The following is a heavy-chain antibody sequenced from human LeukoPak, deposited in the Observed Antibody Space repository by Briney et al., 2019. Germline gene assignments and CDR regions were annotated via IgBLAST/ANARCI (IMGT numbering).Heavy chain of an antibody. V-gene: IGHV1-18*04. J-gene: IGHJ6*04. CDR3: ARDFIGANYYYAMDV. D-gene: IGHD4/OR15-4a*01. CDR2: ISAYNGNT. Sequence: EASVKVSCKASGYTFTCYGISWVRQAPGQGLEWMGWISAYNGNTNYAQNLQGRVTMTTDTSTSTAYMELRSLRSDDTAVYYCARDFIGANYYYAMDVWGKGTTVTVSS. CDR1: GYTFTCYG.